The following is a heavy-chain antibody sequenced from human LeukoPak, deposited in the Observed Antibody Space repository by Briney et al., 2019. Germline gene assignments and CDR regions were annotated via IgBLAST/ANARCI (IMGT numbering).Heavy chain of an antibody. J-gene: IGHJ4*02. Sequence: GGSLRLSCAASGFTFSSYAMSWVRQAPGKGLEWVSAISGSGGSTYYADFVKGRFTISRDNSKNTLYLQMNRLRAEHTAVYYCAKESYSGYDWDFDYWGEGTLVTVSS. CDR3: AKESYSGYDWDFDY. V-gene: IGHV3-23*01. CDR1: GFTFSSYA. D-gene: IGHD5-12*01. CDR2: ISGSGGST.